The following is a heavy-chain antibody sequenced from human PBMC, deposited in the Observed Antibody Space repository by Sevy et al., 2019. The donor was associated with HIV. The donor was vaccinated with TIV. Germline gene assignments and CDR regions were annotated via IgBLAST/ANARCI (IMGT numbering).Heavy chain of an antibody. CDR3: ARDLPSAVINPFYYYGLDV. CDR1: GFTFSIYA. J-gene: IGHJ6*02. Sequence: LSLTCAASGFTFSIYAMHWVRQAPDKGLEWVAVISYDGGVKYFADSVKGRVTISRDNTKNTLYLKMNSLRPKDTAVYYWARDLPSAVINPFYYYGLDVWGQGTTVTVSS. D-gene: IGHD3-22*01. V-gene: IGHV3-30*04. CDR2: ISYDGGVK.